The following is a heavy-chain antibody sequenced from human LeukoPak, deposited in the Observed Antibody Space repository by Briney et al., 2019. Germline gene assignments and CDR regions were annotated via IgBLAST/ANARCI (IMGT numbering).Heavy chain of an antibody. J-gene: IGHJ3*02. D-gene: IGHD1-1*01. Sequence: PSETLSLTCTVSGGSISSYYWSWIRQPPGKGLEWIGYIYYSGSTNYNPSLKSRVTISVDTSKNQFSLKLSSVTAADTAVYYCARDNQLERSASDIWGQGTMVTVSS. CDR3: ARDNQLERSASDI. CDR2: IYYSGST. CDR1: GGSISSYY. V-gene: IGHV4-59*01.